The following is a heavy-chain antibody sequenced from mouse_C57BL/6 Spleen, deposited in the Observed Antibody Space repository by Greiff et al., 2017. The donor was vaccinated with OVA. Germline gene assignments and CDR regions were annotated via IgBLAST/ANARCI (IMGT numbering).Heavy chain of an antibody. V-gene: IGHV3-6*01. CDR1: GYSITSGYY. J-gene: IGHJ2*01. Sequence: EVQLVESGPGLVKPSQSLSLTCSVTGYSITSGYYWNWIRQFPGNKLEWMGYISYDGSNNYNPSLKNRISITRDTSKNQYFLKLNSVTTEDTATYYCAREREILYYFDYWGQGTTLTVSS. CDR2: ISYDGSN. CDR3: AREREILYYFDY.